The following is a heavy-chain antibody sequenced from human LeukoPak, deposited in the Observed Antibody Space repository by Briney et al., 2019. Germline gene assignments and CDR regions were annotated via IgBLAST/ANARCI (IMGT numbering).Heavy chain of an antibody. J-gene: IGHJ4*02. CDR2: ISDDGVAT. CDR1: GFTFNGYA. CDR3: AKHQGWDLGNYYVDH. D-gene: IGHD1-26*01. V-gene: IGHV3-23*01. Sequence: GGSLRLSCAASGFTFNGYATGWVRQAPGKGLEWISSISDDGVATYYADSVKGRFTISRDNSKKTLSLQMNSLRGEDTAFYCCAKHQGWDLGNYYVDHWGRGTLVTVSS.